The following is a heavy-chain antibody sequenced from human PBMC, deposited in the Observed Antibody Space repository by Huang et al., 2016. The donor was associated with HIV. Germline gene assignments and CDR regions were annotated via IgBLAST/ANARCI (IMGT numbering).Heavy chain of an antibody. CDR1: GFSFSSHG. CDR3: AKGPMGGDSSSSGYAY. Sequence: QVQLVESGGGVVQPGRSLRLSCAASGFSFSSHGMHWVRQAPGNGLGRVQVISYDRSNKYYADSGKGLFTSSRDNSKNTLYLQMNSLRAEDTAVYYCAKGPMGGDSSSSGYAYWGQGTLVTVSS. CDR2: ISYDRSNK. V-gene: IGHV3-30*18. D-gene: IGHD6-13*01. J-gene: IGHJ4*02.